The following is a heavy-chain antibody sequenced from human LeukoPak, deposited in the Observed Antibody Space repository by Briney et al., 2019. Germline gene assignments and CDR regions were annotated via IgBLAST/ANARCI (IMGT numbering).Heavy chain of an antibody. V-gene: IGHV2-70*04. Sequence: KESGPALVKPTPTLTLTCTFSGLSLSTSGMRVSWIRQPPGKALEWLARLDWDDDKFYSTSLKTRLTISKDTSKNQVVLTMTNMDPVDTATYYCAQTYYYDSRNSYYFDYWGQGTLVTVSS. CDR3: AQTYYYDSRNSYYFDY. D-gene: IGHD3-22*01. CDR1: GLSLSTSGMR. J-gene: IGHJ4*02. CDR2: LDWDDDK.